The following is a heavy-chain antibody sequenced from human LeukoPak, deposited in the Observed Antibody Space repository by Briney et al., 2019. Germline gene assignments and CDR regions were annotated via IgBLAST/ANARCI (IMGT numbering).Heavy chain of an antibody. J-gene: IGHJ5*02. CDR1: GYTFTSYG. CDR2: MNPNSGNT. V-gene: IGHV1-8*01. D-gene: IGHD3-9*01. Sequence: ASVKVSCKASGYTFTSYGINWVRQATGQGLEWMGWMNPNSGNTGYAQKFQGRVTMTRNTSISTAYMELSSLRSEDTAVYYCARASNYDILTGLTWGQGTLVTVSS. CDR3: ARASNYDILTGLT.